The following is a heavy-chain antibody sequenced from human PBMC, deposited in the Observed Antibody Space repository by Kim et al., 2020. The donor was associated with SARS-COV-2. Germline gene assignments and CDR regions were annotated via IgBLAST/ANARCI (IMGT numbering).Heavy chain of an antibody. CDR3: TTAVPQDRLAAAEHYFVY. CDR2: IKSKTDGGTT. V-gene: IGHV3-15*01. J-gene: IGHJ4*02. D-gene: IGHD6-13*01. Sequence: GGSLRLSCAASGFTFSNAWMSWVRQAPGKGLEWVGRIKSKTDGGTTDYAAPVKGRFTISRDESKNTLYLQMNSLKTEDTAVYYCTTAVPQDRLAAAEHYFVYWGQGTLVTVSS. CDR1: GFTFSNAW.